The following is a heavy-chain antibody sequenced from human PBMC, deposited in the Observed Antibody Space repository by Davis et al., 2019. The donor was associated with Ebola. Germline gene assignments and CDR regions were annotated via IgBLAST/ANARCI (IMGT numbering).Heavy chain of an antibody. J-gene: IGHJ4*02. V-gene: IGHV3-53*05. D-gene: IGHD3-22*01. CDR3: ARDVGDYYYDSSGYPDY. CDR1: GFTVSSNY. CDR2: IYSGGST. Sequence: GESLKISCAASGFTVSSNYMSWVRQAPGKGLEWVSVIYSGGSTYYADSVKGRFTISRDNAKNSLYLQMNSLRAEDTAVYYCARDVGDYYYDSSGYPDYWGQGTLVTVSS.